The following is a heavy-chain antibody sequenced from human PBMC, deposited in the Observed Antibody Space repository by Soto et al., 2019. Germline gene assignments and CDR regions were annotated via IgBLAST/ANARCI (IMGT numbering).Heavy chain of an antibody. V-gene: IGHV3-30*18. Sequence: GGSLRLSCEASGFIFSSYVMHGVRQAPGKGPEWVAVISYDGSNKFYADSVKGRFTISRDDSKNTLYVQMNNLRAEDTAVYYCAKDPAGSTLGFFEIWGQGTKVT. J-gene: IGHJ3*02. D-gene: IGHD3-10*01. CDR3: AKDPAGSTLGFFEI. CDR1: GFIFSSYV. CDR2: ISYDGSNK.